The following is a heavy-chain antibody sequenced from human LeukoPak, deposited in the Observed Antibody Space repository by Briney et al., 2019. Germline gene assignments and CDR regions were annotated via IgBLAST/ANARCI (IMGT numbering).Heavy chain of an antibody. J-gene: IGHJ4*02. CDR3: ASGSDPYYFDY. Sequence: SETLSLTCTVSGGSISSYYWSWIRQPPGRGLEWIGYIYYSGSTNYNPSLKSRVTISVDTSKNQFSLKLRSVTAADTAVYYCASGSDPYYFDYWGQGTLVTVSS. CDR1: GGSISSYY. D-gene: IGHD2-2*03. V-gene: IGHV4-59*01. CDR2: IYYSGST.